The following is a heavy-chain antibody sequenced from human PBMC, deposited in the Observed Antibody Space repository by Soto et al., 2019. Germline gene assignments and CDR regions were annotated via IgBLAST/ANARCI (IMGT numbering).Heavy chain of an antibody. J-gene: IGHJ4*02. CDR3: ARDGGRHSGGIDF. V-gene: IGHV1-69*01. CDR2: IIPIFGTA. CDR1: GGTFSSYS. Sequence: QVQLVQSGAEVKKPGSSVKVSCKASGGTFSSYSINWVRQAPGQGLEWMGEIIPIFGTANYAQKFQGRVTIPADESTSPAYMELSSLRSEDTAVYFCARDGGRHSGGIDFCGQGPLVTVSS. D-gene: IGHD1-26*01.